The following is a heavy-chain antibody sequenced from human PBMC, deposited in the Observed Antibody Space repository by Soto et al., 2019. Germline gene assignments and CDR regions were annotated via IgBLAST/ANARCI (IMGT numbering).Heavy chain of an antibody. CDR1: GASITGSSY. CDR3: ARGMTPLGAPAWYYFDS. CDR2: FSLSGTT. Sequence: SESLSLTCTVSGASITGSSYWSWIRQPAGKGLEWIGRFSLSGTTNYNPSLRGRVTMSADVSKNQFSLRLTSVTAADTALYYCARGMTPLGAPAWYYFDSWGQGTLVTVSS. J-gene: IGHJ4*02. V-gene: IGHV4-4*07. D-gene: IGHD2-15*01.